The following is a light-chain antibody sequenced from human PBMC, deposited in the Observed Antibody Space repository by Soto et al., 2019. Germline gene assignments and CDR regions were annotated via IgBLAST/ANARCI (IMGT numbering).Light chain of an antibody. J-gene: IGLJ2*01. CDR1: SSDVGAHNY. V-gene: IGLV2-14*01. Sequence: QSVLTQPASVSGSPGQSITISCTGTSSDVGAHNYVSWYQQHPGKAPKLIMYEVSNRPSGVSNRFSGSKSVNTASLTISGLQAEYEADYYCNSYTNSDTPVLFGGGTKLTVL. CDR2: EVS. CDR3: NSYTNSDTPVL.